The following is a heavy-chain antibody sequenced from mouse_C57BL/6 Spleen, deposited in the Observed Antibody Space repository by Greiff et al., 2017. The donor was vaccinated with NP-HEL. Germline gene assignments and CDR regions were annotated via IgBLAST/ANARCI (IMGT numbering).Heavy chain of an antibody. V-gene: IGHV1-80*01. Sequence: VQLQESGAELVKPGASVKISCKASGYAFSSYWMNWVKQRPGKGLEWVGQIYPRDGDTNYNGKFQGKATLTADKSPSTAYMQLSSLTSEDSAVYFCARAYYDYPSWFAYWGQGTLVTVSA. D-gene: IGHD2-4*01. CDR1: GYAFSSYW. J-gene: IGHJ3*01. CDR2: IYPRDGDT. CDR3: ARAYYDYPSWFAY.